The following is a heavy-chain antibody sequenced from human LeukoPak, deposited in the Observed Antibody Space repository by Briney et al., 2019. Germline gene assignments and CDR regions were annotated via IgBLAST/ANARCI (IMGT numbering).Heavy chain of an antibody. D-gene: IGHD2-2*02. Sequence: GASVKVSCKASGYTFTSYGISWVRQAPGQGLEWMGWISAYNGNTNYAQKLQGRVTMTTDTSTSTVYMELRSLRSDDTAVYYCARAGYCSSISCYNPVYFDYWGQGTLVTVSS. V-gene: IGHV1-18*01. CDR2: ISAYNGNT. CDR3: ARAGYCSSISCYNPVYFDY. J-gene: IGHJ4*02. CDR1: GYTFTSYG.